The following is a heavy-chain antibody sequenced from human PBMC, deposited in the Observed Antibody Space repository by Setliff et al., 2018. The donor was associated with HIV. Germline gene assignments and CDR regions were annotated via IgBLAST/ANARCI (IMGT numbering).Heavy chain of an antibody. CDR3: ARYYNFWSGPPYNWFDP. CDR1: GGSISSYY. CDR2: IYYSGST. Sequence: SETLSLTCTVSGGSISSYYWSWIRQPPGKGLEWIGYIYYSGSTNYNPSLKSRVTISVDTSRNQFSLKLSSVTAAATAVYYCARYYNFWSGPPYNWFDPWGQGTLVTVSS. J-gene: IGHJ5*01. D-gene: IGHD3-3*01. V-gene: IGHV4-59*01.